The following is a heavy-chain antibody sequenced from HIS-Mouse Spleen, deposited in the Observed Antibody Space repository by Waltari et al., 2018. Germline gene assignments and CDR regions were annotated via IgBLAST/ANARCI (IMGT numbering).Heavy chain of an antibody. CDR2: IDWDDDK. D-gene: IGHD6-19*01. V-gene: IGHV2-70*15. Sequence: QVTLRESGPALVKPTQTLTLTCTFSGFSLSTSGMCVSWIRQPPGKALEWLARIDWDDDKYYSTAMKTRLTISRGTSKNQVVLTMTNMDPLDTATYYCARIGEGYTSGWYAFDYWGQGTLVTVSS. CDR1: GFSLSTSGMC. CDR3: ARIGEGYTSGWYAFDY. J-gene: IGHJ4*02.